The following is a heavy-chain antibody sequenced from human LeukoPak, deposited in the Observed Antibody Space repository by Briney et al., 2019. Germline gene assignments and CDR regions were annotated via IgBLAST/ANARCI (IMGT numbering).Heavy chain of an antibody. V-gene: IGHV3-23*01. CDR3: AKVRTYFYHGLDV. D-gene: IGHD1-14*01. Sequence: PGGSLRLSCAASEFTFSSYWMSWVRQAPGTGLEWVSGISGTTSGTYYADSVKGRFTISRDNSKNTLFLQVNSLRAEDTAVYYCAKVRTYFYHGLDVWGQGTTVTVSS. CDR2: ISGTTSGT. J-gene: IGHJ6*02. CDR1: EFTFSSYW.